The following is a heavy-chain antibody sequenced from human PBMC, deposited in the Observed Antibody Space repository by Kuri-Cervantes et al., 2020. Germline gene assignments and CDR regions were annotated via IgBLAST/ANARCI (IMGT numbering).Heavy chain of an antibody. J-gene: IGHJ4*02. CDR2: ISYDGSNK. CDR1: GFTFSSYA. D-gene: IGHD4-17*01. Sequence: GESLKISCAASGFTFSSYAMHWVRQAPGKGLEWVAVISYDGSNKYYADSVKGRFTISRDNSKNTLYLQMNSLRAEDTAVYYCAKDWGLRWGQGTLVTVSS. CDR3: AKDWGLR. V-gene: IGHV3-30-3*01.